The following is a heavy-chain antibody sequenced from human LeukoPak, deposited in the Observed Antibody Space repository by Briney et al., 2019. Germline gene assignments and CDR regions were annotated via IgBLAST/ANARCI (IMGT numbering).Heavy chain of an antibody. CDR3: AREWGPPYYFDY. CDR2: IIPIFGTA. D-gene: IGHD1-26*01. CDR1: GGTFSSYA. V-gene: IGHV1-69*05. J-gene: IGHJ4*02. Sequence: SVKVSCKASGGTFSSYAISWVRQAPGQGLEWMGRIIPIFGTANYAQKFQGRVTITTDESTSTAYVELSSLRSEDTAVYYCAREWGPPYYFDYWGQGTLVTVSS.